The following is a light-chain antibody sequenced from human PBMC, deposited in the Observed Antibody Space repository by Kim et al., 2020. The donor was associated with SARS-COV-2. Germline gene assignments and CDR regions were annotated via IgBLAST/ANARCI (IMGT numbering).Light chain of an antibody. V-gene: IGKV3-11*01. CDR2: DAS. Sequence: EVVLTQSPATLSLSPGERATVSCRASQSIRSYLAWYQQKPGQAPRLLIYDASNRATGIPARFSGSGSGTDFSLTISSLEPEDFAVYYCQQRAYWPPSFGGGTKVEI. CDR3: QQRAYWPPS. CDR1: QSIRSY. J-gene: IGKJ4*01.